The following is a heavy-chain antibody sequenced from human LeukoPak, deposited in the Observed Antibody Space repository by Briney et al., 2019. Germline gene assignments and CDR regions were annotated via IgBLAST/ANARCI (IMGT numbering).Heavy chain of an antibody. V-gene: IGHV3-7*01. D-gene: IGHD5-12*01. J-gene: IGHJ4*02. CDR2: IKQDGSEK. CDR1: GFTFSTYW. Sequence: GGSLRLSCAASGFTFSTYWMTWVRQAPGKGLEWVANIKQDGSEKYYVDSVKGRFTISRDNANKSLYLQMNSLRAEDTAVYYCARGPSGYHNTGGQGTLVTVSS. CDR3: ARGPSGYHNT.